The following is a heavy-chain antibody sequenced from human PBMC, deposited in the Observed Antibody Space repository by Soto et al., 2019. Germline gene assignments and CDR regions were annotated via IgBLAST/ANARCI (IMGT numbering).Heavy chain of an antibody. J-gene: IGHJ4*02. Sequence: GGSLRLSCAASGFTFSNFAMNWVRQAPGKGLEWVSAISNSFSDGNTHYADSVKGRFTISRDNDKNTVFLEIDSLRAEDTAVYYCAKVFSPEGGNYFDHWGTGTLVAVFS. CDR3: AKVFSPEGGNYFDH. CDR1: GFTFSNFA. CDR2: ISNSFSDGNT. V-gene: IGHV3-23*01.